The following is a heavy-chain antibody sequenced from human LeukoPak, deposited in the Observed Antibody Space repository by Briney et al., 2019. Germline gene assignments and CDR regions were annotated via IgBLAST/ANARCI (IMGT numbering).Heavy chain of an antibody. J-gene: IGHJ3*02. CDR1: GFTFSNYV. Sequence: GGSLRLSCAASGFTFSNYVMSWVRQAPAKGLEWVSVIGGSGSFAYYADSVKGRFTISRDNSKYTMYLQMNGLRAEDTAVYYCAKCYSNNWSDAFDIWGQGTMVTVSS. CDR2: IGGSGSFA. D-gene: IGHD6-13*01. V-gene: IGHV3-23*01. CDR3: AKCYSNNWSDAFDI.